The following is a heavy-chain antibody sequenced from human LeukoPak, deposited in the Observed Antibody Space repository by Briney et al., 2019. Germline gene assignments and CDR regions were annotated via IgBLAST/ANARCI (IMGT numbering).Heavy chain of an antibody. Sequence: PGGSLRLSCAASGFTFSSYAMGWVRQAPGKGLEWVSAISAGSSTYYADSVKGRFTISRDNSKNTLYLQMNSLTAEDTAVYYCAKGGSTSPNGINDYWGQGTLVTVSS. D-gene: IGHD2-2*01. J-gene: IGHJ4*02. CDR2: ISAGSST. V-gene: IGHV3-23*01. CDR3: AKGGSTSPNGINDY. CDR1: GFTFSSYA.